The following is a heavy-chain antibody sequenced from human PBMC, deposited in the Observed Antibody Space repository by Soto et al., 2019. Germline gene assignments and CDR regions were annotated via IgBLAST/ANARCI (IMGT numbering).Heavy chain of an antibody. CDR1: GYSFSFYG. CDR3: AHRRYCSGGSCYDY. Sequence: ASVKVSCTASGYSFSFYGINWVRQAPGQGLEWMGWINPSDGNRNFAQKFEDRLTITKDTSKNQVVLTMTNMDPADTATYYCAHRRYCSGGSCYDYWGQGTLVTVSS. J-gene: IGHJ4*02. V-gene: IGHV1-18*01. D-gene: IGHD2-15*01. CDR2: INPSDGNR.